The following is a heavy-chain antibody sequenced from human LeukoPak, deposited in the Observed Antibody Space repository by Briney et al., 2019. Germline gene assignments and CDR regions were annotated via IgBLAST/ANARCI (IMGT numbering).Heavy chain of an antibody. Sequence: GGSLRLSCAASGFTFSSYGMHWVRQAPGKGLEWVANIKQDGSEKYYVDSVKGRFTISRDNAKNSLYLQMNSLRAEDTAVYYCARVLGNADYWGQGTLVTVSS. CDR1: GFTFSSYG. V-gene: IGHV3-7*01. D-gene: IGHD7-27*01. J-gene: IGHJ4*02. CDR3: ARVLGNADY. CDR2: IKQDGSEK.